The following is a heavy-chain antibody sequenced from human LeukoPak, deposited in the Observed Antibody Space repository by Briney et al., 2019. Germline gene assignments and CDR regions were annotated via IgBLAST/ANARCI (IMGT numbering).Heavy chain of an antibody. CDR2: ISSSGSTI. V-gene: IGHV3-48*04. Sequence: GGSLRLSCAASGFTFSSYAMSWVRQAPGKGLEWVSYISSSGSTIYYADSVKGRFTISRDNAKNSLYLQMNSLRAEDTAVYYCASGRTDYYYMDVWGKGTTVTVSS. CDR3: ASGRTDYYYMDV. CDR1: GFTFSSYA. J-gene: IGHJ6*03.